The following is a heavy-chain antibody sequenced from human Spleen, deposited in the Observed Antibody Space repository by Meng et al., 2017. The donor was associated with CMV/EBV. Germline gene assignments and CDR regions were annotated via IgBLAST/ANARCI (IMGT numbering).Heavy chain of an antibody. CDR3: AKDSIPDISYYYYGMDV. D-gene: IGHD3-9*01. CDR1: GFTFSDYP. V-gene: IGHV3-23*01. CDR2: ISGSGGST. J-gene: IGHJ6*02. Sequence: GGSLRLSCGGSGFTFSDYPMSWVRQAPGKGLEWVSAISGSGGSTYYADSVKGRFTISRDNSKNTLYLQMNSLRAEDTAVYYCAKDSIPDISYYYYGMDVWGQGTTVTVSS.